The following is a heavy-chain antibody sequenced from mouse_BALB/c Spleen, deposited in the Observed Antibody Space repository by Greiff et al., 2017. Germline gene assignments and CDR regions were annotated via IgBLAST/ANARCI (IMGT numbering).Heavy chain of an antibody. CDR2: IDPANGNT. Sequence: VQLKQSGAELVKPGASVKLSCTASGFNIKDTYMHWVKQRPEQGLEWIGRIDPANGNTKYDPKFQGKATITADTSSNTAYLQLSSLTSEDTAVYYCASRDYDGYYFAYWGQGTLVTVSA. J-gene: IGHJ3*01. V-gene: IGHV14-3*02. D-gene: IGHD2-3*01. CDR1: GFNIKDTY. CDR3: ASRDYDGYYFAY.